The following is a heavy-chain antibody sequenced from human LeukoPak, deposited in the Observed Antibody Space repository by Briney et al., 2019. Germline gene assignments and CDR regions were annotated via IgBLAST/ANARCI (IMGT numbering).Heavy chain of an antibody. CDR2: IYYSGST. CDR3: ARRSECCGGACYWVFDI. V-gene: IGHV4-59*12. D-gene: IGHD2-21*02. J-gene: IGHJ3*02. CDR1: GGSINSYY. Sequence: SETLSLTCTVSGGSINSYYWSWIRQPPGKGLEWIGYIYYSGSTNYNPSLKSRVTISVDTSKNQFSLKLSSVTAADTAVYYCARRSECCGGACYWVFDIWRQGKIVTVSA.